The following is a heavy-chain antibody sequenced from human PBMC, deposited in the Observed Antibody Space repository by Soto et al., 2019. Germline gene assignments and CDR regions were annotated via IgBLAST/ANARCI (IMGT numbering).Heavy chain of an antibody. D-gene: IGHD4-17*01. CDR1: GGSISSGGYY. J-gene: IGHJ3*02. CDR2: IYYSGST. Sequence: QVQLQESGPGLVKPSQTLSLTCTVSGGSISSGGYYWSWIRQHPGKGLEWIGYIYYSGSTYYNPSLKSLVTISVDTSKNQFSLKLSSVTAADTAVYYCARAHEDYGDYAGAFDIWGQGTMVTVSS. CDR3: ARAHEDYGDYAGAFDI. V-gene: IGHV4-31*01.